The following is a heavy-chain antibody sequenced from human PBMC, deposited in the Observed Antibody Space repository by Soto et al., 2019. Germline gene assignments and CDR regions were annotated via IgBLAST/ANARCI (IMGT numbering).Heavy chain of an antibody. Sequence: EVQLLESGGGLVQPGGSLRLSCAASGFTFSSYAVSWVRQAPGKGPEWISSISGSGSTIYYADSVKGRFTISRDNSKNTLYLQMNSLRAEDTAVYYCAKDLGILSIAVAASGEDYWGQGTLVTVSS. CDR1: GFTFSSYA. V-gene: IGHV3-23*01. J-gene: IGHJ4*02. D-gene: IGHD6-19*01. CDR3: AKDLGILSIAVAASGEDY. CDR2: ISGSGSTI.